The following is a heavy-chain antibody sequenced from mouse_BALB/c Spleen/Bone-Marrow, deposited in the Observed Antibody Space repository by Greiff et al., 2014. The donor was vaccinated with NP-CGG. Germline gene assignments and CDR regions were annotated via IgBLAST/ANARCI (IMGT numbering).Heavy chain of an antibody. Sequence: VQLQQPGPELVKPGASVKMSCKASGYTFTSYVMHWVKQKPGQGLEWIGYIHPYNDGTKYNEKFKGKATLTSDKSSSTAYMELSSLTSEDSAVYYCVRRYGNYYFDYWGQGTTLTVSS. CDR3: VRRYGNYYFDY. CDR2: IHPYNDGT. V-gene: IGHV1-14*01. J-gene: IGHJ2*01. D-gene: IGHD2-10*02. CDR1: GYTFTSYV.